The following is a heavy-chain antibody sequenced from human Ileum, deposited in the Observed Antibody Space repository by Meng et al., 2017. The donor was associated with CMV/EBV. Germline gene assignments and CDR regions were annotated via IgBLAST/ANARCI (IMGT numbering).Heavy chain of an antibody. V-gene: IGHV4-30-4*01. Sequence: LQEAGQDLCSPSKTVSPTCIVSVGSITSADYYWSWIRQPPGKGLEWIRYIFYSGNTYYNPPLKSRLTISVDTSENQFSLKLNSVTAADTAVYYCARLPISGYYYCMDVWGKGTTVTVSS. CDR3: ARLPISGYYYCMDV. CDR2: IFYSGNT. CDR1: VGSITSADYY. D-gene: IGHD2-2*02. J-gene: IGHJ6*03.